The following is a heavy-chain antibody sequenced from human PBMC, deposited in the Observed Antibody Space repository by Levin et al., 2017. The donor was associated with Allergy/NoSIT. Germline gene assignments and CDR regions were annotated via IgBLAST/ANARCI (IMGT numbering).Heavy chain of an antibody. CDR1: GGSISSSSYY. J-gene: IGHJ3*02. Sequence: SETLSLTCTVSGGSISSSSYYWGWIRQPPGKGLEWIGSIYYSGSTYYNPSLKSRVTISVDTSKNQFSLKLSSVTAADSAVYYCARPHPRDYGSGSLGAFDIWGQGTMVTVSS. CDR3: ARPHPRDYGSGSLGAFDI. CDR2: IYYSGST. D-gene: IGHD3-10*01. V-gene: IGHV4-39*01.